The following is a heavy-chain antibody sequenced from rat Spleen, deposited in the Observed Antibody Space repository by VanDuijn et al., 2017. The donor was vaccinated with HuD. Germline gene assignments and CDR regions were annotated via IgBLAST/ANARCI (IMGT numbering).Heavy chain of an antibody. CDR2: IWGDGTT. CDR3: ARLTTVVRVLDA. J-gene: IGHJ4*01. CDR1: GFSLNIYG. Sequence: QVQLKESGPGLVQPSQTLSLTCAVSGFSLNIYGVNWLRQPPGKGLEWIGTIWGDGTTAYNSALKSRLNFSRDTSKSQVFLKVNSLQAEDTATYYCARLTTVVRVLDAWGHGASVTVSS. V-gene: IGHV2-4*01. D-gene: IGHD1-1*01.